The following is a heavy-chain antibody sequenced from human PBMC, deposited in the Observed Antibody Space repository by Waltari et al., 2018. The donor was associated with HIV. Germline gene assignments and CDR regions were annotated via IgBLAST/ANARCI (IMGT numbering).Heavy chain of an antibody. J-gene: IGHJ5*02. CDR3: ARDSGITMVRGVLGWFDP. Sequence: QVQLQESGPGLVKPSETLSLTCTVSGGSISSYYWSWIRQPPGKGLEWIGYIYYSGSTNYHPALKGRVTISVDTSKNQFSLKLSSVTAADTAVYYCARDSGITMVRGVLGWFDPWGQGTLVTVSS. D-gene: IGHD3-10*01. CDR1: GGSISSYY. V-gene: IGHV4-59*01. CDR2: IYYSGST.